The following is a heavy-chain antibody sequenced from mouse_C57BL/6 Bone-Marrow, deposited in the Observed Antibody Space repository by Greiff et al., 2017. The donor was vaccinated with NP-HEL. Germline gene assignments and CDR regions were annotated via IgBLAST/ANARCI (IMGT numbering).Heavy chain of an antibody. Sequence: VQPQQSGAELVKPGASVKLSCKASGYTFPSYLMHWVKQRPGRGLEWIGRIDPNSGGTKYNEKFKSKATLTGDKPSSTAYMQLNSLTSEDSAVYYCARYYYGSSSFDYWGQGTTLTVSS. J-gene: IGHJ2*01. CDR2: IDPNSGGT. D-gene: IGHD1-1*01. CDR3: ARYYYGSSSFDY. V-gene: IGHV1-72*01. CDR1: GYTFPSYL.